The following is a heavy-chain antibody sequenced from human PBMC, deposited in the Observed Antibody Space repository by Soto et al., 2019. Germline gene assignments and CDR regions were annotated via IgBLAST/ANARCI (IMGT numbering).Heavy chain of an antibody. J-gene: IGHJ6*02. CDR1: GGPFRGYY. V-gene: IGHV4-34*01. Sequence: QVQLQQWGAGLLKPSETLSLTCAVYGGPFRGYYWGWIRQPPGKGREWFGEINNSGSTNYNPSLKSRVTISVDTSKNQFSLKLSSVTAADTAVYYCARGRWVTGTPGGPYYYGMDVWGQGTTVTVSS. CDR3: ARGRWVTGTPGGPYYYGMDV. D-gene: IGHD1-20*01. CDR2: INNSGST.